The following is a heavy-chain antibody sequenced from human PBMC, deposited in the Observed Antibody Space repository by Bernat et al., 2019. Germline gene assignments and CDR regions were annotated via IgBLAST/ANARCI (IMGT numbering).Heavy chain of an antibody. D-gene: IGHD1-26*01. CDR2: INSDGSST. V-gene: IGHV3-74*01. CDR3: ARDGGATIHLDY. CDR1: GFTFSSYW. Sequence: EVQLVESGGGLVQPGGSLRLSCAASGFTFSSYWMHWVRQAPGKGLVWVSRINSDGSSTSYAESGKGRFTISRDNAKNTLYLQMNSLRAEDTAVYYCARDGGATIHLDYWGQGTLVTVSS. J-gene: IGHJ4*02.